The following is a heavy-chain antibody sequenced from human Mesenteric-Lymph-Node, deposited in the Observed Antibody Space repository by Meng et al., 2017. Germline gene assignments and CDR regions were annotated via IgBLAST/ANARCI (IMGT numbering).Heavy chain of an antibody. CDR3: ARGRRGIAVAGTRFDP. Sequence: SETLSLTCRVSGGSINNYYSNWIRQLPGKGLEWIGEIYHSGSTNYNPSLKSRVTISVDKSKDQSTLKLSSVTAADTAVYYCARGRRGIAVAGTRFDPWGQGPLVT. D-gene: IGHD6-19*01. CDR1: GGSINNYY. CDR2: IYHSGST. J-gene: IGHJ5*02. V-gene: IGHV4-59*12.